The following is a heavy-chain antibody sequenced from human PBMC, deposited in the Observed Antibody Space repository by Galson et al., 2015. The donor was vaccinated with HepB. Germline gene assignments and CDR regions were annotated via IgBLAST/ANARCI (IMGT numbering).Heavy chain of an antibody. V-gene: IGHV3-23*01. D-gene: IGHD3-16*01. Sequence: SLRLSCAGSGFIFRHHAMAWIRQAPGKRLEWVSGINGRGSTRSYSDAVKGRFSISRDNSKDTVFLQMDNLRAEDTAVYYCVKEGSWFGGDRFDPWGQGALVTVS. J-gene: IGHJ5*02. CDR2: INGRGSTR. CDR3: VKEGSWFGGDRFDP. CDR1: GFIFRHHA.